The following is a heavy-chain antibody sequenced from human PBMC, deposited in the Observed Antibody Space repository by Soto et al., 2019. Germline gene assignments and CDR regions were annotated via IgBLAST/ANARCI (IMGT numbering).Heavy chain of an antibody. V-gene: IGHV2-26*01. CDR1: GFSLSNARMG. Sequence: SGPTLVNPTETLTLTCTVSGFSLSNARMGVSWIRQPPGKALEWLAHIFSNDEKSYSTSLKSRLTISKDTSKSQVVLTMTNMDPVDTAVYYCAKLDGSGWPYYFDYWGQGTLVTVSS. CDR2: IFSNDEK. CDR3: AKLDGSGWPYYFDY. D-gene: IGHD6-19*01. J-gene: IGHJ4*02.